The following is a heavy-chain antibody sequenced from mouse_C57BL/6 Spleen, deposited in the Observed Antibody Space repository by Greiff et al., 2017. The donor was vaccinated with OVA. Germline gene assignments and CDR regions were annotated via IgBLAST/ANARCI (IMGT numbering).Heavy chain of an antibody. Sequence: EVKLMESGGGLVQPGGSMKLSCVASGFTFSNYWMNWVRQSPEKGLEWVAQIRLKSDNYATHYAESVKGRFTISRDDSKSSVYLQMNNLRAEDTGIYYCTNPLYGSSPYYAMDYWGQGTSVTVSS. CDR2: IRLKSDNYAT. CDR3: TNPLYGSSPYYAMDY. V-gene: IGHV6-3*01. CDR1: GFTFSNYW. D-gene: IGHD1-1*01. J-gene: IGHJ4*01.